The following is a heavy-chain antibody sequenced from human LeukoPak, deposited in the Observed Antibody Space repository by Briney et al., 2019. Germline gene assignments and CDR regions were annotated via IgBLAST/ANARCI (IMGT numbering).Heavy chain of an antibody. D-gene: IGHD5-12*01. CDR2: ISGSGGST. CDR3: AKDGGYSGCAPTRYFDY. CDR1: GFTFSSYA. Sequence: GGSLRLSCAASGFTFSSYAMSWVRQAPGKGLEWVSAISGSGGSTYYADSVKGRFTISRDNSKNTLYLQMNSLRAEDTAVYYCAKDGGYSGCAPTRYFDYWGQGTLVTVSS. V-gene: IGHV3-23*01. J-gene: IGHJ4*02.